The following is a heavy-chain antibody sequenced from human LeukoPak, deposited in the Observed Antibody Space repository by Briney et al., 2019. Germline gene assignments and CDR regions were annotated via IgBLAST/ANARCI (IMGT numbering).Heavy chain of an antibody. CDR1: GFTFSSYA. V-gene: IGHV3-30*04. CDR3: ARDGDWNDEFHFDF. J-gene: IGHJ4*02. D-gene: IGHD1-1*01. Sequence: PGRSLRLSCAASGFTFSSYAMHWVRQAPGKGLEWVAVISYDGSNKYYADSVKGRFTISRDNSKNTLYLQMNSLRAEDTAVYYCARDGDWNDEFHFDFWGQGTLVTVSP. CDR2: ISYDGSNK.